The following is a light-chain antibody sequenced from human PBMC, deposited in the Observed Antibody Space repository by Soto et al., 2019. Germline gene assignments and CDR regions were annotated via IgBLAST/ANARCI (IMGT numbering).Light chain of an antibody. CDR2: EAS. V-gene: IGLV2-8*01. CDR1: SSDVGSYNY. J-gene: IGLJ2*01. Sequence: QSALTQPPSASGSPRQSVPISCTGTSSDVGSYNYVSWYQQHPDKAPKLMIHEASKRSSGVPDRFSGSMSGNTASLTVSGLQAEDEADYYCSSYGGGNIVVFGGGTKLTVL. CDR3: SSYGGGNIVV.